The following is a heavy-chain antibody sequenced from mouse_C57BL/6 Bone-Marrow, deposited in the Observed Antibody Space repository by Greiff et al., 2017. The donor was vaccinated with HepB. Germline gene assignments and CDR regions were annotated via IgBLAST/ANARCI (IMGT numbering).Heavy chain of an antibody. CDR2: IYPGGGYT. D-gene: IGHD1-1*01. CDR3: ARRIPYYYGSSYDY. J-gene: IGHJ2*01. V-gene: IGHV1-63*01. CDR1: GYTFTNYW. Sequence: VQLVESGAELVRPGTSVKMSCKASGYTFTNYWIGWAKQRPGHGLEWIGDIYPGGGYTNYNEKFKGKATLTADKSSSTAYMQFSSLTSEDSAIYYCARRIPYYYGSSYDYWGQGTTLTVSS.